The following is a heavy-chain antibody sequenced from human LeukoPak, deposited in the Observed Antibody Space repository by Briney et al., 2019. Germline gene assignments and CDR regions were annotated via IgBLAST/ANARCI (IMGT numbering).Heavy chain of an antibody. V-gene: IGHV3-23*01. J-gene: IGHJ6*02. CDR1: GFTFSSYA. CDR3: AKQEYYYGSGSYIHFTTTTSFGMDV. D-gene: IGHD3-10*01. CDR2: ISGSGGST. Sequence: PGGSLRLSCAASGFTFSSYAMSWVRQAPGKGLEWVSAISGSGGSTYYADSVKGRFTISRDNSKNTLYLQMNSLRAEDTAVYYCAKQEYYYGSGSYIHFTTTTSFGMDVWGQGTTVTVSS.